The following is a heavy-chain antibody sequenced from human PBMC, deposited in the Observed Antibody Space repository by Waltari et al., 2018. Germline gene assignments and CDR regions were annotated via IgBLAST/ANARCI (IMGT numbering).Heavy chain of an antibody. CDR1: GFTFSRYD. J-gene: IGHJ4*02. CDR3: AKKAHDYVWGSYRSDY. V-gene: IGHV3-13*01. D-gene: IGHD3-16*02. Sequence: EVQLVESGGGLVQPGGSLRLSCAASGFTFSRYDMLWVRQVTGKGLEWVASIGTAGDTYYADSVKGRFTISRDNSKNTLYLQMNSLRAEDTAVYYCAKKAHDYVWGSYRSDYWGQGTLVTVSS. CDR2: IGTAGDT.